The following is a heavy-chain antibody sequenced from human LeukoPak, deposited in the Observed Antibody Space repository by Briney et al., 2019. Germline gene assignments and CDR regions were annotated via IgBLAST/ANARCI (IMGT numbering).Heavy chain of an antibody. J-gene: IGHJ4*02. D-gene: IGHD5-18*01. CDR3: ATDLAWIQLWSWDY. CDR1: GYTLIELS. CDR2: FDPEDGET. Sequence: RASVKVSCKVSGYTLIELSMHWVRQAPGKGLEWMGGFDPEDGETIYAQKFQGRVTMTEDTSTDTAYMELSSLRSEDTAVYYCATDLAWIQLWSWDYWGQGTLVTVSS. V-gene: IGHV1-24*01.